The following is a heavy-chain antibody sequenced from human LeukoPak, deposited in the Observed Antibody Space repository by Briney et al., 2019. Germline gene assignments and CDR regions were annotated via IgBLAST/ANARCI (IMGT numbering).Heavy chain of an antibody. V-gene: IGHV4-61*01. CDR1: GGSISSSSYY. J-gene: IGHJ6*02. D-gene: IGHD3-22*01. Sequence: SETLSLTCTVSGGSISSSSYYWGWIRQPPGKGLEWIGYIYYSGSTNYNPSLKSRVTISVDTSKNQFSLKLSSVTAADTAVYYCAREAGYYYDSSGYYFYYYYGMDVWGQGTTVTVSS. CDR2: IYYSGST. CDR3: AREAGYYYDSSGYYFYYYYGMDV.